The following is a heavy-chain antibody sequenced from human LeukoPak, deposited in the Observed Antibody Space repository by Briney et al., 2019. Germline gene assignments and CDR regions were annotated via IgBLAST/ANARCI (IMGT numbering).Heavy chain of an antibody. Sequence: PSETLSLTCGVYGVSFSGYYGSWIRQPPGKGLEWIGEINHSGSTNYNPSLKSRVTIPVGTYNNQFSLKLSTVPAADTAVYYCGRGVYCSSTSCRDLDYWGQRSLVIVAS. CDR1: GVSFSGYY. CDR3: GRGVYCSSTSCRDLDY. J-gene: IGHJ4*02. D-gene: IGHD2-2*01. CDR2: INHSGST. V-gene: IGHV4-34*01.